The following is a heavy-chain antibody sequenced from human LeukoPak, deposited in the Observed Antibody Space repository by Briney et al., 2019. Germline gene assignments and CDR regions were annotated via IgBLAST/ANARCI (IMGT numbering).Heavy chain of an antibody. Sequence: GGSLRLSCAASGFTFSSYWMSWVRQAPGKGLEWVANIKQDGSEKYCVDSVKGRFTISRDNAKNSLYLQMDSLRAEDTAVYYCARKEQWLVLNWFDPWGQGTLVTVSS. V-gene: IGHV3-7*01. J-gene: IGHJ5*02. CDR3: ARKEQWLVLNWFDP. CDR2: IKQDGSEK. CDR1: GFTFSSYW. D-gene: IGHD6-19*01.